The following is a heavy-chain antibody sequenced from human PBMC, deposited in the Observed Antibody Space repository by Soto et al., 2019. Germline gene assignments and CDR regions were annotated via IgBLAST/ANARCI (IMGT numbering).Heavy chain of an antibody. D-gene: IGHD6-19*01. J-gene: IGHJ4*02. CDR3: TKVVGLAGQD. V-gene: IGHV3-7*01. Sequence: EVQLEESGGTLVQPGGSLRLSCAASGLTFSNYWMSWVRQAPGKGLEWVANIKQDGCEKYYVDSVRGRFTISRDNAKNSLYLQMSSLRAEDTAVYYCTKVVGLAGQDWGQGTLVTVSS. CDR1: GLTFSNYW. CDR2: IKQDGCEK.